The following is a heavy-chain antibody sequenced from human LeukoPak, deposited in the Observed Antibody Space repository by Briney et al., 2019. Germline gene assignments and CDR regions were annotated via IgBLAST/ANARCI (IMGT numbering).Heavy chain of an antibody. CDR3: VGFRATAGLY. J-gene: IGHJ4*02. D-gene: IGHD6-13*01. CDR1: GFTFSSYA. V-gene: IGHV3-64D*06. CDR2: ITSNGGSA. Sequence: QPGGSLRLSCSASGFTFSSYAMYWVIQAPGKGLEYVSAITSNGGSAYYADSVKGRFTISRDNSRNTLYLQMSSLRADDTAVYYCVGFRATAGLYWGQGTLVTVSS.